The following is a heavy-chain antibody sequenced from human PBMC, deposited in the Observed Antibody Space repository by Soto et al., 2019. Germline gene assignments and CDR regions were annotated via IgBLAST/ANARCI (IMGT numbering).Heavy chain of an antibody. D-gene: IGHD2-15*01. Sequence: GGSLRLSCAASGFTVSSNYMSWVRQAPGKGLEWVSVIYSGGSTYYADSVKGRFTISRDNSKNTLYLQMNSLRAEDTAVYYCARDREGYCSGGSCYYYYGMDVWGQGTTVIVSS. J-gene: IGHJ6*02. V-gene: IGHV3-53*01. CDR2: IYSGGST. CDR3: ARDREGYCSGGSCYYYYGMDV. CDR1: GFTVSSNY.